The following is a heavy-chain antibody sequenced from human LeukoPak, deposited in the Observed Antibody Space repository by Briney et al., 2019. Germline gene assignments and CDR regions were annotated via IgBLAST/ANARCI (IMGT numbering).Heavy chain of an antibody. D-gene: IGHD4-23*01. CDR3: ARDYGGNSGWFDP. CDR2: MNPNSGNT. V-gene: IGHV1-8*03. Sequence: ASVKASCKASGYTFTSYDINWVRQATGQGLEWLGWMNPNSGNTGYAQKFQGRVTITRDTSISTAYMELSSLRSEDTAVYYCARDYGGNSGWFDPWGQGTLVTVSS. J-gene: IGHJ5*02. CDR1: GYTFTSYD.